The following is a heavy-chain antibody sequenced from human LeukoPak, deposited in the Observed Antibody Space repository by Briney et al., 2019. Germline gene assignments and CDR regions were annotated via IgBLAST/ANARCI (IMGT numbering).Heavy chain of an antibody. Sequence: GGSLRLSCAASGLTVSSNYMSWVRQAPGKGLEWVSVIYSGGSTYYADSVKGRFTISRDNSKNTLYLQMNSLRAEDTAVYYCARRYYDSSGYYHDAFDIWGQGTMVTVSS. CDR1: GLTVSSNY. V-gene: IGHV3-53*01. J-gene: IGHJ3*02. D-gene: IGHD3-22*01. CDR3: ARRYYDSSGYYHDAFDI. CDR2: IYSGGST.